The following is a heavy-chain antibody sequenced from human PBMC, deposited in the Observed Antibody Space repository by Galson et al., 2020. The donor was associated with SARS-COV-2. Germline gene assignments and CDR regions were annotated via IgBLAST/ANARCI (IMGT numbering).Heavy chain of an antibody. Sequence: GESLKISCAASGFTFRSYSMNWVRQAPGKGLEWVSSISSSSSYLSYADSVKGRFTISRDNAKNSLYLQMNSLRPEDTAVYYCASSPSIAGSGTRFSFQHWGQGTLVTVSS. CDR1: GFTFRSYS. CDR3: ASSPSIAGSGTRFSFQH. V-gene: IGHV3-21*01. CDR2: ISSSSSYL. D-gene: IGHD6-6*01. J-gene: IGHJ1*01.